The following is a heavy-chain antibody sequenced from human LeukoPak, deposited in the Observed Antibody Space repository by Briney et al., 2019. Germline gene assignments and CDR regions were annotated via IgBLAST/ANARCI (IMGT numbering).Heavy chain of an antibody. D-gene: IGHD3-10*01. Sequence: PGGTLRLSCAASGFTFSTYAMSWVRQAPGKGLEWVSAIGGSGGSTYYADSVKGRFSISRDDSKNTLYLQMNSLRAEDTAVYYCAKFTRTLVRGALVNWGQGTLVTVS. V-gene: IGHV3-23*01. CDR1: GFTFSTYA. CDR3: AKFTRTLVRGALVN. CDR2: IGGSGGST. J-gene: IGHJ4*02.